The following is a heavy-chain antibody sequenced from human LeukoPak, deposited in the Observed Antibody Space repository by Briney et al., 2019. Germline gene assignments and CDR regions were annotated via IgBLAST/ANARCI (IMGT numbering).Heavy chain of an antibody. V-gene: IGHV4-34*01. CDR3: TSEYSSGWYYY. Sequence: PSETLSLTCAVYGGSFSGYYWSWIRQPPGKGLEWIGEINHSGSTNYNPSLKSRVTISVDTSKNQFSLKLSSVTAADTAVYYCTSEYSSGWYYYWGQGTLVTVSS. CDR1: GGSFSGYY. J-gene: IGHJ4*02. D-gene: IGHD6-19*01. CDR2: INHSGST.